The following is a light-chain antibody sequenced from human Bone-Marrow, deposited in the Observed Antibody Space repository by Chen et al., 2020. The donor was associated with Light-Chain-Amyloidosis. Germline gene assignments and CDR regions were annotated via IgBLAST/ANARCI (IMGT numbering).Light chain of an antibody. CDR1: QGISNY. Sequence: DIQMTQSPSTLSASVGDRVPITCRASQGISNYLAWSQQKPGKVPKLLIYAASTLQSGVPSRFSGSGSGTDFTLTSSSLQPEDVATYYGQKYNSAPLTFGGGTKVEIK. CDR2: AAS. CDR3: QKYNSAPLT. V-gene: IGKV1-27*01. J-gene: IGKJ4*01.